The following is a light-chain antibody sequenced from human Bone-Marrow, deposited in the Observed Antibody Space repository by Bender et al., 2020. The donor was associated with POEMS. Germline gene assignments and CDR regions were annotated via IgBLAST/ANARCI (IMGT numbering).Light chain of an antibody. V-gene: IGLV1-40*01. CDR3: QAYDSSLSEQL. J-gene: IGLJ2*01. CDR1: SSNIGAGYD. Sequence: QSALTQPASVSGSPGQSITISCTGSSSNIGAGYDVHWYQQLPGTAPKLLIYGNTNRPSGVPDRFSGSKSGTSASLAITGLQAEDEADYYCQAYDSSLSEQLFGGGTKVTVL. CDR2: GNT.